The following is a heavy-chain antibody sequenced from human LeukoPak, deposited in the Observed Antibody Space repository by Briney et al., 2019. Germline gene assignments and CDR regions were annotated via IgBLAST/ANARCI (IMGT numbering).Heavy chain of an antibody. CDR3: ARGGGSPYYYDSSGYYEVDY. CDR1: GYTFTSYD. Sequence: ASVKVSCKASGYTFTSYDINWVRQATGQGLEWMGWMNPNSGNTGYAQKFQGRVTMTRNTSISTAYVELSSLRSEDTAVYYCARGGGSPYYYDSSGYYEVDYWGQGTLVTVSS. J-gene: IGHJ4*02. D-gene: IGHD3-22*01. V-gene: IGHV1-8*01. CDR2: MNPNSGNT.